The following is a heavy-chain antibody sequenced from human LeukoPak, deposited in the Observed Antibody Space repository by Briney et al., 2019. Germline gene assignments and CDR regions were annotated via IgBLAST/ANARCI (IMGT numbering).Heavy chain of an antibody. V-gene: IGHV5-51*01. Sequence: PGESLQISCKGSGYNFTSYWIGWVRPLPGKGLEWMGIIYPGDSDTRYSPSFQGQVTISADKSISTAYLQWSSLKASDTAMYYCARWYSSSWYSRFDPWGQGTLVTVSS. CDR2: IYPGDSDT. D-gene: IGHD6-13*01. CDR3: ARWYSSSWYSRFDP. J-gene: IGHJ5*02. CDR1: GYNFTSYW.